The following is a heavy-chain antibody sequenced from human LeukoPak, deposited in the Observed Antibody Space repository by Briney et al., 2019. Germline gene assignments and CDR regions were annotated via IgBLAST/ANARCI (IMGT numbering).Heavy chain of an antibody. V-gene: IGHV3-48*02. Sequence: PGGSLRLSCVASGFTFSSYSMNWVRQAPGKGLEWVSYISSSSSSIYYADSVKGRFTISRDNAKNSLYLQMDSLRDEDTAVYYCALSRTTWFDPWGQGTLVTVSS. CDR2: ISSSSSSI. D-gene: IGHD4-17*01. CDR3: ALSRTTWFDP. CDR1: GFTFSSYS. J-gene: IGHJ5*02.